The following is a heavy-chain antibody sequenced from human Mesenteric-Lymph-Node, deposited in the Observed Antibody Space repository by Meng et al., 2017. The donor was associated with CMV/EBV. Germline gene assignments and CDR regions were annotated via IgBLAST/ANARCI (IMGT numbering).Heavy chain of an antibody. CDR3: ARELESYSGENAFDI. CDR2: IYHSGST. CDR1: GYSISSGYY. J-gene: IGHJ3*02. V-gene: IGHV4-38-2*02. D-gene: IGHD1-26*01. Sequence: SETLSLTCTVSGYSISSGYYWGWIRQPPGKGLEWIGSIYHSGSTYYNPSLKSRVTISVDTSKNQFSLKLTSVTAADTAVYYCARELESYSGENAFDIWGQGTMVTVSS.